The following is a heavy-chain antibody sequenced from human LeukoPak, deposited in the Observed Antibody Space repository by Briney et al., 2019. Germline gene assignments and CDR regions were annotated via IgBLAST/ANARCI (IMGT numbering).Heavy chain of an antibody. Sequence: PGGSLRLSCAASGFTFSSYAMSWVRQAPGKGLEWVSAISGSGGSTYYADSVKGRFTISRDNSKNTLYLQMNSLRAEDTAVYYCAKHADPIFGVVILPKGDAFDIWGQGTMVTVSS. J-gene: IGHJ3*02. CDR2: ISGSGGST. CDR3: AKHADPIFGVVILPKGDAFDI. CDR1: GFTFSSYA. D-gene: IGHD3-3*01. V-gene: IGHV3-23*01.